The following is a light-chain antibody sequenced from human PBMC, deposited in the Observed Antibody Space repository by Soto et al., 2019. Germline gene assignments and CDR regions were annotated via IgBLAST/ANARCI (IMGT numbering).Light chain of an antibody. V-gene: IGLV1-51*01. J-gene: IGLJ2*01. CDR2: DNT. Sequence: QSVLTQSPSVSAAPGQKATISCSGSDSNVGNNFVSWYQHVPGAAPRLLIYDNTLRPSGIPDRFSGSKSGASATLAITGLQTGDEADYYCATWDNSLSGVIFGGGTKLTVL. CDR1: DSNVGNNF. CDR3: ATWDNSLSGVI.